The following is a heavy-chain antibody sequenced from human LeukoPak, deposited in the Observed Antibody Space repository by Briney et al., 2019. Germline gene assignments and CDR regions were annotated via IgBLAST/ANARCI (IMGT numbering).Heavy chain of an antibody. Sequence: GASVKVSCKASGFSFTGSVIQWVRQARGQRLEWIGWIVVGSGNTNYAQKFQERVTITRDRSTSTAYMELSSLRSEDTALYYCAGSFYDLLVYFDYWGQGTLVTVSS. V-gene: IGHV1-58*02. D-gene: IGHD5/OR15-5a*01. CDR2: IVVGSGNT. CDR3: AGSFYDLLVYFDY. CDR1: GFSFTGSV. J-gene: IGHJ4*02.